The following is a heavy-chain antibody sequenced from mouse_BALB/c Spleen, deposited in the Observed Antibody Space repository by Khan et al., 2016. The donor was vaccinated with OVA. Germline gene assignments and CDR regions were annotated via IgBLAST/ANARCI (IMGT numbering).Heavy chain of an antibody. CDR3: ARRGLRWDFDY. CDR2: INPSTGYT. Sequence: VQLQQSGAELAKPGASVKMSCKASGYTFINYWILWVKQRPGQGLEWIGYINPSTGYTEYNQNFKDKATLTADKSSSTAYMQLRSLTSEDSAVYDCARRGLRWDFDYWGQGTTLTVSS. CDR1: GYTFINYW. D-gene: IGHD1-1*01. J-gene: IGHJ2*01. V-gene: IGHV1-7*01.